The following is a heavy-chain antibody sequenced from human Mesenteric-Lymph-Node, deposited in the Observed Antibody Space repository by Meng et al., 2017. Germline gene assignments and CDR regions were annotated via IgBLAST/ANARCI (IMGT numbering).Heavy chain of an antibody. J-gene: IGHJ3*02. CDR1: GFTFSSYW. CDR2: IRQDGSEG. D-gene: IGHD2-2*01. V-gene: IGHV3-7*01. Sequence: GESLKISCAASGFTFSSYWMSWVRQAPGKGPEWVANIRQDGSEGYYVDSVKGRFTISRDNAKNSLFLQMNSLRAEDTAVYYCARDSDPPYCSSTSCYAPGHFDIWGQGTMVTVSS. CDR3: ARDSDPPYCSSTSCYAPGHFDI.